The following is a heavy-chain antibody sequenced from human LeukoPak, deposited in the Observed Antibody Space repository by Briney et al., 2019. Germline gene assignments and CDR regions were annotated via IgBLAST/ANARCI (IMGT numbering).Heavy chain of an antibody. D-gene: IGHD6-13*01. CDR2: INPNSGGT. Sequence: ASVTVSCKASGYTFTGYYMHWVRQAPGQGLEWMGWINPNSGGTNYAQKFQGRVTMTRDTSISTAYMELSRLRSDDTAVYYCARVVGYSTLAVDYWGQGTLVTVSS. V-gene: IGHV1-2*02. J-gene: IGHJ4*02. CDR3: ARVVGYSTLAVDY. CDR1: GYTFTGYY.